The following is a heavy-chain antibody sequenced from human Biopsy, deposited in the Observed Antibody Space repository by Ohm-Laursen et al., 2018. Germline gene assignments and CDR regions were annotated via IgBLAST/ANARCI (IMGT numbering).Heavy chain of an antibody. CDR1: GDSISIYY. Sequence: GTLSLTCPVSGDSISIYYWSWIRQPPGKGLEWIGNFYYSGSTNYNPSLKSRITMSLDRSKSQVSLRMNSVTAADTAVYYCARGGGEIPTVLIPAAMDVWGRGTTVTVSS. CDR2: FYYSGST. D-gene: IGHD3-16*01. CDR3: ARGGGEIPTVLIPAAMDV. J-gene: IGHJ6*02. V-gene: IGHV4-59*01.